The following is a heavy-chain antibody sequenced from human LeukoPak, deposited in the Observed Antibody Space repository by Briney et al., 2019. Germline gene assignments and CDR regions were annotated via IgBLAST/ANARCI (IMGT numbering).Heavy chain of an antibody. Sequence: PSDPQSLTCTVSGGSISTYFGSWLRHPAEKALEWIGRIYTSETTSSNPSLKGQVSMSIDTSKNQFSLYLSSVTAADTAVYFCAREPNVAARRCFDYWGQGTLVTVSS. CDR2: IYTSETT. J-gene: IGHJ4*02. CDR3: AREPNVAARRCFDY. CDR1: GGSISTYF. V-gene: IGHV4-4*07. D-gene: IGHD6-6*01.